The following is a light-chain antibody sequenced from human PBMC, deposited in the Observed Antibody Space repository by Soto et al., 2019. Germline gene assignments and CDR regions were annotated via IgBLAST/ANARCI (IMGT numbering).Light chain of an antibody. CDR2: DAS. V-gene: IGKV3-11*01. Sequence: EIVMTQSPATLAVSPGDTATLSCRASQSLSGNLAWYQQKPGQAPRLLISDASNRATGIPARFSGSGSGTDFTLTINSLEPEDFAVYYCQQRSSWPINCGQGTRREIK. J-gene: IGKJ5*01. CDR1: QSLSGN. CDR3: QQRSSWPIN.